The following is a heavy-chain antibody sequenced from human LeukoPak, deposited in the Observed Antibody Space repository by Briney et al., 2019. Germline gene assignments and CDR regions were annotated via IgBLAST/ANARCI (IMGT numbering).Heavy chain of an antibody. Sequence: GGSLRLSCEASGFTFSTYWMSWVRQAPGKGLEGVANIKQDGSEKYYVDSVKGRFTISRDNAKNSLYLQMNSLRAEDTAVYYCAKLGGRDGYNLGYWGQGTLVTVSS. J-gene: IGHJ4*02. V-gene: IGHV3-7*01. CDR1: GFTFSTYW. D-gene: IGHD5-24*01. CDR3: AKLGGRDGYNLGY. CDR2: IKQDGSEK.